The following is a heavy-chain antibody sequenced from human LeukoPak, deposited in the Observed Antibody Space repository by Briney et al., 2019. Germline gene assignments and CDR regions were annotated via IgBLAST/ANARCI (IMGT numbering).Heavy chain of an antibody. Sequence: SETLSLTCTVSGGSISSGDYYWSWIRQPPGKGLEWIGYIYYSGSTYYNPSLKSRVTISVDTSKNQFSLKLSSVTAADTAVYYCARDRGNYYDSSGYFLWGQGTLVTVSS. V-gene: IGHV4-30-4*01. D-gene: IGHD3-22*01. CDR1: GGSISSGDYY. CDR2: IYYSGST. J-gene: IGHJ4*02. CDR3: ARDRGNYYDSSGYFL.